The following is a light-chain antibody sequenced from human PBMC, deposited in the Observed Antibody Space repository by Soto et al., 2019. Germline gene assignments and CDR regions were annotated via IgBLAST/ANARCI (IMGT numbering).Light chain of an antibody. Sequence: QAVVTQPPSVSGAPGQRVTISCTGSSSNIGAGYDVHWYQQLPGTAPKLLIYGNNNRPSGVPDRFSGSKSGTSASLAITGLQAEDEADYYCSSYTSSSTYVFGTGTKVTVL. V-gene: IGLV1-40*01. CDR3: SSYTSSSTYV. CDR1: SSNIGAGYD. J-gene: IGLJ1*01. CDR2: GNN.